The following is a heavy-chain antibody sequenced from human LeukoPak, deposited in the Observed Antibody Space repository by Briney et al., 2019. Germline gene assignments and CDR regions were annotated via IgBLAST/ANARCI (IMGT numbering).Heavy chain of an antibody. CDR3: ARGTSGYYPC. D-gene: IGHD3-22*01. Sequence: GESWKISCKGSGSSFTSYWITWVRQLPGKGLEWMGRIDPSDSYTNYSPSFQGHVTISTDKSISTAYLQWSSLKASDTAMYYCARGTSGYYPCWGQGTLVTVSS. V-gene: IGHV5-10-1*01. J-gene: IGHJ4*02. CDR1: GSSFTSYW. CDR2: IDPSDSYT.